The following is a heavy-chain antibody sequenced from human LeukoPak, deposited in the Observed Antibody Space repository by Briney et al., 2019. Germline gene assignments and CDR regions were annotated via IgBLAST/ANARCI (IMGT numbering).Heavy chain of an antibody. J-gene: IGHJ6*02. Sequence: ASVKVSCKASGYTFIDYYMHWVRQAPGQGLEWMGWINPNSGGTDYAQKFQGRVTMTRDTSISTAYMELNRLRSDDTAVYYCARDVQQLANYYYYGLDVWGQGTTVTVSS. V-gene: IGHV1-2*02. CDR1: GYTFIDYY. CDR2: INPNSGGT. D-gene: IGHD6-13*01. CDR3: ARDVQQLANYYYYGLDV.